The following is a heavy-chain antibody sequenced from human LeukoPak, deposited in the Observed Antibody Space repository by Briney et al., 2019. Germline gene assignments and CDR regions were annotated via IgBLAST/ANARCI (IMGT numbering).Heavy chain of an antibody. CDR3: AREVDSAIDY. CDR1: GYTLTELS. Sequence: GASVKVSCTVSGYTLTELSMHWVRQAPGKGLEWMGGFDPEDGETIYAQKFQGRVTMTTDTSTSTAYMELRSLRSDDTAVYYCAREVDSAIDYWGQGTLVTVSS. CDR2: FDPEDGET. V-gene: IGHV1-24*01. D-gene: IGHD1-26*01. J-gene: IGHJ4*02.